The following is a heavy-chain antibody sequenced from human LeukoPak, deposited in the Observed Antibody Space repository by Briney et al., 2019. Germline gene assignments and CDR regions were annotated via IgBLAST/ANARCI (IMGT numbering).Heavy chain of an antibody. D-gene: IGHD3-3*01. CDR2: ISDSGGRT. J-gene: IGHJ4*02. CDR3: ARHTPGADYDFWGLAFDY. Sequence: SGGSLRLSCAVSGITLSNYGMSWVRQAPGKGLEWVAGISDSGGRTNYADSVKGRFTISRDNPKNTLYLQMSGLRAEDTAVYYCARHTPGADYDFWGLAFDYWGQGTLVTVSS. CDR1: GITLSNYG. V-gene: IGHV3-23*01.